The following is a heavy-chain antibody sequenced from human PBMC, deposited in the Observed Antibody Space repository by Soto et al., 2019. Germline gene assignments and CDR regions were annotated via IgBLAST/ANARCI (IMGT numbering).Heavy chain of an antibody. CDR1: GGSISSSNW. J-gene: IGHJ5*02. CDR3: ARDALVQQMAYNWFDL. CDR2: VFHTGST. Sequence: QVQLQESGPGLVKPSGTLSLTCAVSGGSISSSNWWTWVRQPPGKGLEWIGEVFHTGSTTYNPSLKSRVTISLDKSKNQFSLKLTSVTAADTAVYYCARDALVQQMAYNWFDLWGQGTLVTVSS. V-gene: IGHV4-4*02. D-gene: IGHD6-13*01.